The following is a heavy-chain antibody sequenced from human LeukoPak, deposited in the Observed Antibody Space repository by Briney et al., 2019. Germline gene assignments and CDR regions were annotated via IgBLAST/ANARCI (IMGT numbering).Heavy chain of an antibody. CDR1: GYTLTELS. CDR2: FDPEDGET. D-gene: IGHD1-20*01. CDR3: ATVFRLNWNDGFDY. J-gene: IGHJ4*02. Sequence: ASVKVSCKVSGYTLTELSMHWVRQAPGKGLEWMGGFDPEDGETIYAQKFQGRVTMTEDTSTDTAYMELSSLRSEDTAVYYCATVFRLNWNDGFDYWGQGTLVTVSS. V-gene: IGHV1-24*01.